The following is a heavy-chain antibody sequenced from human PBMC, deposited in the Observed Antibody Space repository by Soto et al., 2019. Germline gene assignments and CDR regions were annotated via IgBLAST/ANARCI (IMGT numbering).Heavy chain of an antibody. Sequence: QVQLVQSGAEVKKPGSSVKVSCKASGGTFNRYAISWVRQAPGQGLEWMGGIIPIFGIGNDPQRFQGRVTITADESTGTAYMELSSLRSEDTGVYYCATPGITLFVGVSIPAHYYSDMDVWGQGTRVTGSS. CDR3: ATPGITLFVGVSIPAHYYSDMDV. CDR2: IIPIFGIG. D-gene: IGHD3-3*01. CDR1: GGTFNRYA. V-gene: IGHV1-69*01. J-gene: IGHJ6*02.